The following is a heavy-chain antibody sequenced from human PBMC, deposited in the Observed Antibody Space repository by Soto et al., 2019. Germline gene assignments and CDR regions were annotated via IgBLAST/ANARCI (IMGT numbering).Heavy chain of an antibody. J-gene: IGHJ4*02. Sequence: QIQLVQSGAEVKKPGASVKVSCKASGYTFSSYHITWVRQAPGQGLEWMGWISACNGNTNYAQNHQGRVTMTTDPATSTADMELRRLRSDGSGVYYCARDLPQVDYWGQGTLVTVSS. CDR2: ISACNGNT. CDR3: ARDLPQVDY. CDR1: GYTFSSYH. V-gene: IGHV1-18*01.